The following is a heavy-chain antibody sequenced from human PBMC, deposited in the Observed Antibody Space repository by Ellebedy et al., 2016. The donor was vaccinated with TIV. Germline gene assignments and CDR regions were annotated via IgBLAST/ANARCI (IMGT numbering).Heavy chain of an antibody. D-gene: IGHD3/OR15-3a*01. CDR3: ARDWTSQFFD. CDR2: IYSEGFT. CDR1: GFTVSSSY. J-gene: IGHJ4*02. V-gene: IGHV3-53*01. Sequence: GESLKISCAASGFTVSSSYMSWVRRAPGKGLEWVSVIYSEGFTYYAGSVKGRFTISRDNSKNTLYLQMNSLRAEDTAVYYCARDWTSQFFDWGQGTLVTVSS.